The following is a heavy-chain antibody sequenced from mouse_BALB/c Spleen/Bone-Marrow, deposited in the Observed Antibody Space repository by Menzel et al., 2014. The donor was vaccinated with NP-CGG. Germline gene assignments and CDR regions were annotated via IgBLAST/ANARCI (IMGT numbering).Heavy chain of an antibody. Sequence: EVKLVESGGGLVQPGGSRKLSCAASGFSFSSFGMHWVRQAPERGLEWVAYISSGSTSIFYSDTVRGRFTISRDNPKNTPFLQMTSRTSADTAIYYCARRGNWDDFDVWGPGTTVTVSS. V-gene: IGHV5-17*02. CDR1: GFSFSSFG. D-gene: IGHD4-1*01. J-gene: IGHJ1*01. CDR3: ARRGNWDDFDV. CDR2: ISSGSTSI.